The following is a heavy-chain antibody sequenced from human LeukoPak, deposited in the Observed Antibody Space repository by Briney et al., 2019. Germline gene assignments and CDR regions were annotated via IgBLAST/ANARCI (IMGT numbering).Heavy chain of an antibody. CDR1: GGSISSGGYY. J-gene: IGHJ6*02. D-gene: IGHD3-10*01. V-gene: IGHV4-31*03. Sequence: SQTLSLTCTVSGGSISSGGYYWSWIRQHPGKGLEWIGYIYYSGSTYYNPSLKSRVTISVDTSKNQFSLKLSSVTAADTAVYYCARGQRGDSGSYLPYGMDVWGQGTTVTVSS. CDR2: IYYSGST. CDR3: ARGQRGDSGSYLPYGMDV.